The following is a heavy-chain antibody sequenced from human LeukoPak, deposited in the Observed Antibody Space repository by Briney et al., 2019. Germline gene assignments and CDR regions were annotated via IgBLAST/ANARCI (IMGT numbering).Heavy chain of an antibody. V-gene: IGHV3-30*18. CDR2: ISYDGSNK. Sequence: PGGSLRLSCAASGFTFSSYGMHWVRQAPGKGLEWVAVISYDGSNKYYADSVKGRFTISRDNSKNTLYLQMNSLRAEDTAVYYCAKGGYSSWGQGTLVTVSS. CDR1: GFTFSSYG. CDR3: AKGGYSS. J-gene: IGHJ4*02. D-gene: IGHD5-12*01.